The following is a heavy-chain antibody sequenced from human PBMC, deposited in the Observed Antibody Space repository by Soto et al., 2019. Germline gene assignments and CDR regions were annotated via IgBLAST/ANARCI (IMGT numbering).Heavy chain of an antibody. D-gene: IGHD3-3*01. CDR2: INPATGAA. CDR1: GYPVTAYY. CDR3: ARGGGVGVAGSAAFDM. V-gene: IGHV1-2*02. Sequence: QLHLVQSGAVVKKPGASVTVSCSASGYPVTAYYMHWVRQAPGRGLAWMGGINPATGAAKDTQTFPGRVTMTRDTSTSTVFMDLSGLTSEDPAVFYCARGGGVGVAGSAAFDMWGQGTLVTVSS. J-gene: IGHJ3*02.